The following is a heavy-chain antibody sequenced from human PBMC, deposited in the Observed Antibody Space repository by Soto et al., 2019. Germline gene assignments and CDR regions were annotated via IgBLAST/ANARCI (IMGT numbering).Heavy chain of an antibody. D-gene: IGHD3-9*01. Sequence: ASVKVSCKTSGYSFAGHYLHWVRQAPGQGLDWMGWINPNSGGTIYAQKFQGRVTMTRDTSISTAYMVLTSLRSDDTAVYYCARDSHYYILTGYSRNVFAMWGRGTVVPGSS. CDR3: ARDSHYYILTGYSRNVFAM. J-gene: IGHJ3*02. CDR1: GYSFAGHY. CDR2: INPNSGGT. V-gene: IGHV1-2*02.